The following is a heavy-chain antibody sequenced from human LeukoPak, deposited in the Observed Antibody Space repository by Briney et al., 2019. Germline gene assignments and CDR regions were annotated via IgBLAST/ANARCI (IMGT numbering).Heavy chain of an antibody. CDR1: GGSFSGYY. V-gene: IGHV4-34*01. J-gene: IGHJ6*02. CDR2: INHSGST. D-gene: IGHD3-3*01. Sequence: SETLSLTCAVYGGSFSGYYWSWIRQPPGKGLEWIGEINHSGSTNYNPSLKSRVTISVDTSKNQFSLKLSSVTAADTAVYYCARGLSYVGVVLYYYYGMDVWGQGTTVTVSS. CDR3: ARGLSYVGVVLYYYYGMDV.